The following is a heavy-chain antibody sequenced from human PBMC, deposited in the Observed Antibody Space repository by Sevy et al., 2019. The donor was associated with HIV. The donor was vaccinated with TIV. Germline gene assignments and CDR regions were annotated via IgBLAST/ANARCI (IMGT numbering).Heavy chain of an antibody. J-gene: IGHJ6*02. V-gene: IGHV3-11*01. CDR1: GLILSDHY. D-gene: IGHD6-25*01. CDR3: GRDPASIYYYDAYCMDF. CDR2: ISRSGFDI. Sequence: GGSLRLSCEASGLILSDHYMNWIRQVPGKGLEWVSYISRSGFDIYYADSVRGRFTISRDTAKNLLYLQMNSLRVEDTGVYYCGRDPASIYYYDAYCMDFWGQGTTVTVSS.